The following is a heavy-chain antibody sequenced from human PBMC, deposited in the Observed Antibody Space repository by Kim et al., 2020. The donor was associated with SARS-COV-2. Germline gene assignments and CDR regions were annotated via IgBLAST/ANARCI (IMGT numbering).Heavy chain of an antibody. J-gene: IGHJ4*02. CDR1: GFTFSSYG. Sequence: GGSLRLSCAASGFTFSSYGMHWVRQAPGTGLEWVAVISYDGSNKYYADSVKGRFTISRDNSKNTLYLQMNSLRAEDTAVYYCAKALFVYGGNLDFDYWGQGTLVTVSS. D-gene: IGHD4-17*01. V-gene: IGHV3-30*18. CDR3: AKALFVYGGNLDFDY. CDR2: ISYDGSNK.